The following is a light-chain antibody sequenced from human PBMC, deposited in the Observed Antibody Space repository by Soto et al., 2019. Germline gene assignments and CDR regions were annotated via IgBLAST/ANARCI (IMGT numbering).Light chain of an antibody. Sequence: EIVLTQSPCTLSLSPGERATLSCRASQSVSSSYLAWYQQKPGQAPRLLIYGASSRSTGLPDRFSGSGSGTDFTLTISRLEPEDFSVYYCQQYGSSPVTFGQGTKVEVK. V-gene: IGKV3-20*01. CDR2: GAS. J-gene: IGKJ1*01. CDR3: QQYGSSPVT. CDR1: QSVSSSY.